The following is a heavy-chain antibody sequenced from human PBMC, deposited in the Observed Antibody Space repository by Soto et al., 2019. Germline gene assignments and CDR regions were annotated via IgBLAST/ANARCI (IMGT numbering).Heavy chain of an antibody. J-gene: IGHJ4*02. CDR2: ISAYNGNT. V-gene: IGHV1-18*01. CDR1: GYTFTSYG. CDR3: AGATDILTGYFISY. Sequence: QVQLVQSGAEVKKPGASVKVSCKASGYTFTSYGISWVRQAPGQGLEWMGWISAYNGNTNYAQKLQGRVTMTTDTSTSTAYMELRSLRSDDTVVYYRAGATDILTGYFISYWGQGTLVTVSS. D-gene: IGHD3-9*01.